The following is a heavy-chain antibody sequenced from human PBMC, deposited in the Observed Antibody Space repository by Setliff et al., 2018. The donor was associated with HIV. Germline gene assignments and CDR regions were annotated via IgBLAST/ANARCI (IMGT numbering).Heavy chain of an antibody. CDR2: FDPEDNKI. V-gene: IGHV1-24*01. D-gene: IGHD1-1*01. CDR3: AHSTTVNWYPPYQDYFDY. CDR1: GYTVTELS. J-gene: IGHJ4*02. Sequence: GASVKVSCKVSGYTVTELSINWVRQAPGKGPEWMGGFDPEDNKIVYAQKFQGRVTTTKGTSKNQVVLTVTNMDPVDTATYYCAHSTTVNWYPPYQDYFDYWGQGTLVTISS.